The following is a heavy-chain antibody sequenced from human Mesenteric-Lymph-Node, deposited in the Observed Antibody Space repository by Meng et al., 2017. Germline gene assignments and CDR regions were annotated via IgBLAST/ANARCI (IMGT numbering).Heavy chain of an antibody. V-gene: IGHV4-34*01. J-gene: IGHJ4*02. CDR3: ARGVIKYYDILTGYYYFDY. D-gene: IGHD3-9*01. CDR1: GGSFSGYY. CDR2: INHSGST. Sequence: SQTLSLTCAVYGGSFSGYYWSCIRQPPGKGLEWIGEINHSGSTNYNPSLKSRVTISVDTSKNQFSLKLSSVTAADTAVYYCARGVIKYYDILTGYYYFDYWGQGTLVTVSS.